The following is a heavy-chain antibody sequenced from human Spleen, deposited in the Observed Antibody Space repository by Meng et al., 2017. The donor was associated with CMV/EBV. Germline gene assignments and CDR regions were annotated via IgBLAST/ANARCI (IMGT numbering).Heavy chain of an antibody. Sequence: SETLSLTCSFSAGSISNYYWSWIRQPPGKGLEWIGYIYYTGSTHYSASLRSRVTISLDTSKNQFSLKLSSVTAADTAVYYCARVGYCSSTSCYNYYYYGMDVWGQGTTVTVSS. CDR1: AGSISNYY. J-gene: IGHJ6*02. D-gene: IGHD2-2*03. CDR2: IYYTGST. CDR3: ARVGYCSSTSCYNYYYYGMDV. V-gene: IGHV4-59*08.